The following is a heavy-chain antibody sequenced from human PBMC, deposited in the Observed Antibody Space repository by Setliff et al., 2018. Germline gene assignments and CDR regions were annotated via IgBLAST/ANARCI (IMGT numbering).Heavy chain of an antibody. CDR2: TIPVSGVA. CDR3: ARVNRGGYHSIYWSFDL. V-gene: IGHV1-69*04. J-gene: IGHJ2*01. Sequence: SVKVSCKASGGTFSSYYITWVRQAPGQGLQWMGRTIPVSGVANYAQKFRGRVTFSADISTGTVFMDLSSLDSEDTAVYYCARVNRGGYHSIYWSFDLWGRGTLVTVSS. CDR1: GGTFSSYY. D-gene: IGHD1-26*01.